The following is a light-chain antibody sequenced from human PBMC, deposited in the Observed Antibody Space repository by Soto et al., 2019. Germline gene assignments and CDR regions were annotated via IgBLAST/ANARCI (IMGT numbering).Light chain of an antibody. J-gene: IGKJ3*01. Sequence: DIVMTQSPDSLAVSLGERATINCKSSQSVLYSSNNKNYLAWYQQKPGQPPKLLIYWASTRESGVPDRFSGSGSGTDFTLSISSLQAVDVAVYYCQQYDSSPLTFGPGTKVDIK. V-gene: IGKV4-1*01. CDR3: QQYDSSPLT. CDR2: WAS. CDR1: QSVLYSSNNKNY.